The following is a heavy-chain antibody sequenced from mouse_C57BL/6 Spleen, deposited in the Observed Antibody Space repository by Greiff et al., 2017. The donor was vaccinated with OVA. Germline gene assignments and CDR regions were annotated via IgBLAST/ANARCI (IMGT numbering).Heavy chain of an antibody. J-gene: IGHJ3*01. D-gene: IGHD2-3*01. CDR1: GYTFTSYW. V-gene: IGHV1-55*01. CDR3: ARGYDGYYIAAWFAY. Sequence: QVQLQQPGAELVKPGASVKMSCKASGYTFTSYWLTWVKQRPGQGLEWIGDIYPGSGSTNYNEKFKSKATLTVDTSSSTAYMQLSSLTSEDSAVYYCARGYDGYYIAAWFAYWGQGTLVTVSA. CDR2: IYPGSGST.